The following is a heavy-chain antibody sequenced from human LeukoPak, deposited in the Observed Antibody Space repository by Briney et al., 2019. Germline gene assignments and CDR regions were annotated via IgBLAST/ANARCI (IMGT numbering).Heavy chain of an antibody. CDR1: GGTFSSYT. J-gene: IGHJ5*02. CDR2: IIPILGIA. CDR3: ARHPPPGYCSSTSCSP. Sequence: SVKVSCKASGGTFSSYTISWVRQAPGQGLEWMGRIIPILGIANYAQKFQGRVTITADKSTSTAYMELSSLRSEDTAVYYCARHPPPGYCSSTSCSPWGRGTL. D-gene: IGHD2-2*01. V-gene: IGHV1-69*02.